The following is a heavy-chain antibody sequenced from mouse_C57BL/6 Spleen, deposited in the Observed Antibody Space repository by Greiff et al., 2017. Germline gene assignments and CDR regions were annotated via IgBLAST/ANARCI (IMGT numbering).Heavy chain of an antibody. J-gene: IGHJ4*01. Sequence: VQLKQSGPELVKPGASVKMSCKASGYTFTDYNMHWVKQSHGKSLEWIGYINPNNGGTSYNQKFKGKATLTVNKSSSTAYMELRSLTSEDSAVYYCAKVTTVVAHYYAMDYWGQGTSVTVSS. CDR1: GYTFTDYN. CDR2: INPNNGGT. D-gene: IGHD1-1*01. CDR3: AKVTTVVAHYYAMDY. V-gene: IGHV1-22*01.